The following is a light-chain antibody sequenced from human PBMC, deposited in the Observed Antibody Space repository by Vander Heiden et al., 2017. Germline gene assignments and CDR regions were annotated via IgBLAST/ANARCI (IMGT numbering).Light chain of an antibody. Sequence: NVLTQSPGTLYLSPGQSATLSCRASQSLSRNFLAWYQQKPGQSPRLLIYGASNRAAGTPDRFSGSGSGTAFTLTISRLEPEDFAVYFCQQYDKLPLTFGGGTKVDLK. V-gene: IGKV3-20*01. CDR3: QQYDKLPLT. CDR1: QSLSRNF. CDR2: GAS. J-gene: IGKJ4*01.